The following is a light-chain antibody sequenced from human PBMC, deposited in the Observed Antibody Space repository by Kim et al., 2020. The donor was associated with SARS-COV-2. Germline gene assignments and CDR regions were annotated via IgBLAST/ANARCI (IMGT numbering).Light chain of an antibody. J-gene: IGLJ3*02. CDR3: CSYAGSRVWV. CDR2: EVS. Sequence: GQSITISCNGTSSDVGSYNLVSWYQQHPGKAPKLMIYEVSKRPSGVSNRFSGSKSGNTASLTISGLQAEDEAEYYCCSYAGSRVWVFGGGTKLTVL. CDR1: SSDVGSYNL. V-gene: IGLV2-23*02.